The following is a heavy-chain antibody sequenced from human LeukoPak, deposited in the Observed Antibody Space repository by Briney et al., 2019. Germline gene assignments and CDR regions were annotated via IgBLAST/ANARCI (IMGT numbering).Heavy chain of an antibody. CDR2: INHSRRT. J-gene: IGHJ6*02. V-gene: IGHV4-34*01. Sequence: KPSETLSLTCAVRGGSFTGFYWIWIRQPPGKGLERIGEINHSRRTSYNPSLKSRVTISVDTSKNQFSLKLTSVTAADTGVYYCAESEWDSVGPYYSFGMDVWGQGTTVTVS. D-gene: IGHD1-26*01. CDR1: GGSFTGFY. CDR3: AESEWDSVGPYYSFGMDV.